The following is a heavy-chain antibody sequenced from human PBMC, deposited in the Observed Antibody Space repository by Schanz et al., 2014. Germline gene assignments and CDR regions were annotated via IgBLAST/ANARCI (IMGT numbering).Heavy chain of an antibody. CDR1: GSDIRGFH. Sequence: QVQLQESGPGQVRPSETLSLTCTVSGSDIRGFHWSWIRQSPVKGLEWIGYIAYSESTNYNPSLHRRVSITLDTAQSQVSLRLTSVGSADTAMDYYARVGRNSYSLTAKFDAWGQGTLVAVAS. D-gene: IGHD3-16*02. V-gene: IGHV4-59*13. J-gene: IGHJ5*02. CDR3: ARVGRNSYSLTAKFDA. CDR2: IAYSEST.